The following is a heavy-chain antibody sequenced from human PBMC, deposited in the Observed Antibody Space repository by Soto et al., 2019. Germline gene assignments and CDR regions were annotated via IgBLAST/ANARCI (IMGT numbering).Heavy chain of an antibody. D-gene: IGHD6-19*01. CDR3: ARHERSGWYGMDV. CDR2: IYPGDSDI. CDR1: GYSFTSYW. Sequence: GESLKISCQGSGYSFTSYWIGWVRQMPGKGLEWMAIIYPGDSDIRYNPSFQGQVTISADKSISTAYLQWSSLKASDTAMYYCARHERSGWYGMDVWGQGTTVTVSS. V-gene: IGHV5-51*01. J-gene: IGHJ6*02.